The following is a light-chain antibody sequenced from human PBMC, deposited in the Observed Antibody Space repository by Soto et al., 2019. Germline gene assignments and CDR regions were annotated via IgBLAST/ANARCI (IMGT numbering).Light chain of an antibody. Sequence: EIVMTQSPATLSVSPGERATLSCRASQSVSSNLAWYQQKPGQAPRLLIYGASTRATGGPARFSGSGSGTEFTLTISSLQSEDFAVYYCQQRSNWPLTFGGGTKVVIK. CDR2: GAS. J-gene: IGKJ4*01. CDR1: QSVSSN. V-gene: IGKV3-15*01. CDR3: QQRSNWPLT.